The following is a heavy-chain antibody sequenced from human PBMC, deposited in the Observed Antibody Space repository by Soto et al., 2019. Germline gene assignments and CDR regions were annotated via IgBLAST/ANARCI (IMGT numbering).Heavy chain of an antibody. D-gene: IGHD6-13*01. CDR3: AKVLTPGIAAAGLDRTFDY. J-gene: IGHJ4*02. V-gene: IGHV3-30*18. Sequence: QVQLVESGGGVVQPGRSLRLSCAASGFTFSSYGMHWVRQAPGKGLEWVAVISYDGSNKYYADSVKGRFTISRDNSKNTLYLQMNSLRAEDTAVYYCAKVLTPGIAAAGLDRTFDYWGQGTLVTVSS. CDR2: ISYDGSNK. CDR1: GFTFSSYG.